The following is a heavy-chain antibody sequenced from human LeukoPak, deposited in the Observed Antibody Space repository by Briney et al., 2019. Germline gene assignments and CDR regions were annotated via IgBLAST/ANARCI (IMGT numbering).Heavy chain of an antibody. J-gene: IGHJ4*02. CDR1: GGTFSSYA. D-gene: IGHD5-18*01. CDR2: IIPIFGTA. Sequence: GASVEVSCKASGGTFSSYAISWVRQAPGQGLEWMGRIIPIFGTANYAQKFQGRVTITTDESTSTAYMELSSLRSEDTAVYYCARVSWDTAMAVTDYWGQGTLVTVSS. V-gene: IGHV1-69*05. CDR3: ARVSWDTAMAVTDY.